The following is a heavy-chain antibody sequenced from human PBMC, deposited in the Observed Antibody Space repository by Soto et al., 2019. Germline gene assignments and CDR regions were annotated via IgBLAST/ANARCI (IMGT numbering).Heavy chain of an antibody. D-gene: IGHD6-13*01. CDR1: GFTFSSYG. V-gene: IGHV3-33*01. J-gene: IGHJ6*02. Sequence: GGSLRLSCAASGFTFSSYGMHWVRQAPGKGLEWVAVIWYDGSNKYYADSVKGRFTISRDNSKNTLYLQMNSLRAEDTAVYYCAREDSGTRDNYYYYYGMDVWGQGTTVTVSS. CDR3: AREDSGTRDNYYYYYGMDV. CDR2: IWYDGSNK.